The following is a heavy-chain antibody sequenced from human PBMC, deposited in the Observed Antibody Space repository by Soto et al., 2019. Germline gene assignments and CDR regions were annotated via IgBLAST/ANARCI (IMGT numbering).Heavy chain of an antibody. V-gene: IGHV3-21*01. CDR1: GFTFSSYS. D-gene: IGHD1-26*01. CDR2: ISSSSSYI. CDR3: ARVGATNPYYYYGMDV. Sequence: GGSLRLSCAASGFTFSSYSMNWVRQAPGKGLEWVSSISSSSSYIYYADSVKGRFTISRDNAKNSLYLQMNSLRAEDTAVYYCARVGATNPYYYYGMDVWGQGTTVTVSS. J-gene: IGHJ6*02.